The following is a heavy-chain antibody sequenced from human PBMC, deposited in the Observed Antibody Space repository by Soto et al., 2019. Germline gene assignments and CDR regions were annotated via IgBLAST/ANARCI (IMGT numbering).Heavy chain of an antibody. J-gene: IGHJ3*02. V-gene: IGHV1-2*02. D-gene: IGHD3-22*01. CDR3: ARDTGDYYDSSGTLNFDI. CDR2: INPNSGGT. Sequence: AASVQVSCKASGYTFTGYYMHWVRQAPGQGLEWMGWINPNSGGTNYAQKFQGRVTMTRDTSISTAYMELSRLRSDDTAVYYCARDTGDYYDSSGTLNFDIWGQGTMVTVSS. CDR1: GYTFTGYY.